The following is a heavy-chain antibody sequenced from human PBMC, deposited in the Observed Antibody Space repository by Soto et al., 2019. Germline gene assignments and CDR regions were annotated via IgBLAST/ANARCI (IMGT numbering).Heavy chain of an antibody. CDR2: ISSNGGST. CDR3: VTPSSGYSSDWYYFDY. J-gene: IGHJ4*02. CDR1: GFTFSSYA. V-gene: IGHV3-64D*06. Sequence: GSLRLSCSASGFTFSSYAMHWVRQAPGKGLEYVSAISSNGGSTYYADSVKGRFTISRDNSKNTLYLQMSSLRAEDTAVYYCVTPSSGYSSDWYYFDYWGQGTLVTVSS. D-gene: IGHD6-19*01.